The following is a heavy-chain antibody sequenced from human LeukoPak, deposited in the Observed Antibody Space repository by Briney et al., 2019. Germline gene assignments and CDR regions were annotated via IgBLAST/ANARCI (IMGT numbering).Heavy chain of an antibody. V-gene: IGHV3-74*01. CDR1: GFTFSSYW. CDR2: INNDGRST. J-gene: IGHJ4*02. Sequence: GGSLRLSCAASGFTFSSYWMHWVRQAPGKGLVGVSRINNDGRSTNYADSVKGRFTISRDNAKNTLYLQMNSLRAEDTAVYYCARLRWGGLYYFDYWGQGTLVTVSS. D-gene: IGHD3-16*01. CDR3: ARLRWGGLYYFDY.